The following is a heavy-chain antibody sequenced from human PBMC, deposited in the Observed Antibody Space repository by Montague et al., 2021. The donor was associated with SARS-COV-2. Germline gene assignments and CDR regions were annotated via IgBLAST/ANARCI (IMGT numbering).Heavy chain of an antibody. Sequence: SETLSLTCTASSGSLSGYYWNWIRQPPGKGLEWIGFTHYSGTTKYNPSLKSRLNMSLDTSKNQFSLTLTSVTAADTAIYYCARGTAYDHVYYWGQGAPVTVAS. CDR3: ARGTAYDHVYY. CDR1: SGSLSGYY. D-gene: IGHD2-8*02. CDR2: THYSGTT. J-gene: IGHJ4*02. V-gene: IGHV4-59*12.